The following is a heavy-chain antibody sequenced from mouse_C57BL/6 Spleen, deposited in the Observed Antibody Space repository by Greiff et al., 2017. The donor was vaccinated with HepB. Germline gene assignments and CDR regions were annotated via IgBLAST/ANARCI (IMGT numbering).Heavy chain of an antibody. CDR3: ARYYYGYQAWFAY. Sequence: VQLQQPGAELVKPGASVKMSCKASGYTFTSYWITWVKQRPGQGLEWIGDIYPGSGSTNYNEKFKSKATLTVDTSSSTAYMQLSSLTSEDSAVYYCARYYYGYQAWFAYWGQGTLVTVSA. D-gene: IGHD2-2*01. CDR2: IYPGSGST. V-gene: IGHV1-55*01. CDR1: GYTFTSYW. J-gene: IGHJ3*01.